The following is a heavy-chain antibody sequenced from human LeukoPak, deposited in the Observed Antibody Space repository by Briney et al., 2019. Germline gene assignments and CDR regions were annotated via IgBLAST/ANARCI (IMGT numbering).Heavy chain of an antibody. D-gene: IGHD4-17*01. CDR3: TTDTYGDYVVEVY. Sequence: GGSLRLSCAASGFTFRNAWMTWVRQAPGKGLEWVGHVKSKTDGGTTDYAAPVKGRFTISRDDSENTLYLQMNGLKTEDTAVYYCTTDTYGDYVVEVYWGQGTLVTVFS. CDR2: VKSKTDGGTT. CDR1: GFTFRNAW. V-gene: IGHV3-15*01. J-gene: IGHJ4*02.